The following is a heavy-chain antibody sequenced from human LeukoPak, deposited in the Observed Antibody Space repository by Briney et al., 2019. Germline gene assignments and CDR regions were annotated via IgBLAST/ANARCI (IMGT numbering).Heavy chain of an antibody. J-gene: IGHJ3*02. CDR3: ARGPSIAARYDAFDI. D-gene: IGHD6-6*01. Sequence: NPGGSLRLSCAASEFTFTSYELNWVRQAPGKGLEWVSYISGSGNTISYADSVKGRFTIPRDNAKNSLYLQVISLRAEDTAVYYCARGPSIAARYDAFDIWGQGTMVTVSS. CDR1: EFTFTSYE. V-gene: IGHV3-48*03. CDR2: ISGSGNTI.